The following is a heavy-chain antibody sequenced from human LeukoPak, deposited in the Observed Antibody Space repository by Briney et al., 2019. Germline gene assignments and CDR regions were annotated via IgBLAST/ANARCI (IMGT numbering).Heavy chain of an antibody. CDR3: AKALSRSRSIAVAGYACGFDY. CDR1: GFTFSNYA. Sequence: PGGSLRLSCTASGFTFSNYAMSWVRQAPGRGLEWVSAFSGSGASTYYADSVKGRFTISRDNSKNTLYLQMDSLRAEDTAVYYCAKALSRSRSIAVAGYACGFDYWGQGTLVTVSS. D-gene: IGHD6-19*01. V-gene: IGHV3-23*01. J-gene: IGHJ4*02. CDR2: FSGSGAST.